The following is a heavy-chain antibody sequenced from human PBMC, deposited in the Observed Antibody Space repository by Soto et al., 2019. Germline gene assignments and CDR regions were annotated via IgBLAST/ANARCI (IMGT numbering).Heavy chain of an antibody. J-gene: IGHJ4*02. V-gene: IGHV1-69*06. CDR2: IIPIFGTA. D-gene: IGHD4-17*01. Sequence: QVQLVQSGAEVKKPGSSVKVSCKASGGTFSSYAISWVRQAPGQGLEWMGGIIPIFGTANYAQKFRGRVTTTADKSTSTAYMELSSLRSEDTAVYYCASYVTTKGAFDYWGQGTLVTVSS. CDR3: ASYVTTKGAFDY. CDR1: GGTFSSYA.